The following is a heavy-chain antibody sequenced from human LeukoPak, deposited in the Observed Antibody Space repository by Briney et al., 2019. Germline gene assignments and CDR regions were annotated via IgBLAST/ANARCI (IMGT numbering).Heavy chain of an antibody. D-gene: IGHD1-1*01. Sequence: SVKVSCKASGGTFSSYAISWVRQAPGQGLEWMGGIIPIFGTANYAQKFQGRVTITADESTSTAYMELSSLRSEDTAEYYCARDFDWNDGGDYYYGMDVWGQGTTVTVSS. CDR2: IIPIFGTA. CDR1: GGTFSSYA. CDR3: ARDFDWNDGGDYYYGMDV. J-gene: IGHJ6*02. V-gene: IGHV1-69*01.